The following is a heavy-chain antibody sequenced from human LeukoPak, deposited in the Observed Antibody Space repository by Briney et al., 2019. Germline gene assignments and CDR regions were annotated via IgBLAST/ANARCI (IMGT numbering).Heavy chain of an antibody. J-gene: IGHJ4*02. D-gene: IGHD3-22*01. CDR2: IKSKTDGGST. V-gene: IGHV3-15*01. CDR1: GFTFSNVW. Sequence: GGSLRLSCAASGFTFSNVWMRWVRQAPGKGLEWVGRIKSKTDGGSTDYAAPVRGRFTISRDDSRNTLFLQMNSLKTEDTAVYYCTTDLVFYDSSGYRNYYFDSWGQGTLVTVSS. CDR3: TTDLVFYDSSGYRNYYFDS.